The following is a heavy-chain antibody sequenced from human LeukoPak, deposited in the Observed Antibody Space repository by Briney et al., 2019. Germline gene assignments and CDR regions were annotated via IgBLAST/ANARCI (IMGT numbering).Heavy chain of an antibody. J-gene: IGHJ6*02. D-gene: IGHD3/OR15-3a*01. Sequence: GGSLRLSGAASGFTFRSFGMNWVRQAPGKGLEWVSGIYTNGRDTRYADSVKGRFTISRDNSKNTLYLQMHSLRVEDTAVYYCAHLVWEYVGGLDVWGQGTTVTVSS. V-gene: IGHV3-23*05. CDR1: GFTFRSFG. CDR3: AHLVWEYVGGLDV. CDR2: IYTNGRDT.